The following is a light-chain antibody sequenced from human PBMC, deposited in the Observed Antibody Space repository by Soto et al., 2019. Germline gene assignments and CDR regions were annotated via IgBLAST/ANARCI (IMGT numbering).Light chain of an antibody. CDR1: QSVSTRY. Sequence: EIVLTQSPGTLSLSQGETATLSCRASQSVSTRYLAWYQQKPGQAPRLFISGASTRAPGIPDRFSHSRSGADFPFTVIRLEPEDFAVYYCQHYGNSRWRFGQGSKVDIK. CDR2: GAS. J-gene: IGKJ1*01. V-gene: IGKV3-20*01. CDR3: QHYGNSRWR.